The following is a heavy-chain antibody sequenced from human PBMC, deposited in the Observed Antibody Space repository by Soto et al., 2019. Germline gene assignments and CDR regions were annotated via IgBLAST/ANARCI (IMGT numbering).Heavy chain of an antibody. Sequence: ASVKVSCKASGYTFTSYDINWVRQAPGQGLEWMGWMNPKSGKTGYAQKFQGRITMTRNTSISTAYMDLSSLRSEDTAVYYCARPITIFGVVNMYFDYWGQGIEVTVSS. CDR1: GYTFTSYD. V-gene: IGHV1-8*01. J-gene: IGHJ4*02. CDR2: MNPKSGKT. CDR3: ARPITIFGVVNMYFDY. D-gene: IGHD3-3*01.